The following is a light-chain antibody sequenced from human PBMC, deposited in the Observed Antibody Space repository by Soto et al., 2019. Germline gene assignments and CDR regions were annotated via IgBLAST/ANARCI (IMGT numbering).Light chain of an antibody. V-gene: IGKV1-5*01. CDR2: DAS. CDR3: QQYNSYPWT. J-gene: IGKJ1*01. Sequence: DIQMTQSPSTLSASVGDRVTLTCRATQNIYGWLAWYQQKSGKAPKLLIYDASSLDSGVPSRFSGSGFGTEFTVTISSLQPDDFATYYCQQYNSYPWTFGQGTKVEVK. CDR1: QNIYGW.